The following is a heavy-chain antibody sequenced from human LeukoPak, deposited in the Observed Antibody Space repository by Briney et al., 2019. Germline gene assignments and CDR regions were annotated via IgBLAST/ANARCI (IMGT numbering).Heavy chain of an antibody. CDR2: VYYSGST. CDR1: GGSISSSSYY. Sequence: SETLSLTCTVSGGSISSSSYYWGWIRQPPGKGLEWIGSVYYSGSTYYNPSLKSRVTISVDTSKNQFSLKLSSVTAADTAVYYCARQSGTGTLLDYWGQGTLVTVSS. CDR3: ARQSGTGTLLDY. D-gene: IGHD3/OR15-3a*01. V-gene: IGHV4-39*01. J-gene: IGHJ4*02.